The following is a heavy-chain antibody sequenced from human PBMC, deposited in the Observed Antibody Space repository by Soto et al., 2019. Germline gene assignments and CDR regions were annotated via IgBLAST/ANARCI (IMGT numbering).Heavy chain of an antibody. D-gene: IGHD3-22*01. CDR2: TYYRLEWYN. CDR1: GDSVSSNSAA. V-gene: IGHV6-1*01. CDR3: ARDRGYYYPFDP. Sequence: SQTLSLTCAISGDSVSSNSAAWNWFRQSPSRGLEWLGRTYYRLEWYNEYAVSVKSRITINPDTSKNQFSLQLNAVTPDDTAVYYCARDRGYYYPFDPWGQGTQVTVSS. J-gene: IGHJ5*02.